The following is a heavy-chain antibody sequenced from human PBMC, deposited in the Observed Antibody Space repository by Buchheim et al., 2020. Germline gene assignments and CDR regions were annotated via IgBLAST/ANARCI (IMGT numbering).Heavy chain of an antibody. J-gene: IGHJ4*02. D-gene: IGHD6-13*01. CDR2: ISWNSGNI. V-gene: IGHV3-9*01. CDR1: GFTFDDYA. CDR3: AKDIKASLTVAAGPDY. Sequence: EVQLVESGGGLVQPGRSLRLSCAASGFTFDDYAMHWVRQAPGKGLEWVSGISWNSGNIDYADSVKGRFTISRDNAKNSLYLQMNSLRAEDTALCYCAKDIKASLTVAAGPDYWGQGTL.